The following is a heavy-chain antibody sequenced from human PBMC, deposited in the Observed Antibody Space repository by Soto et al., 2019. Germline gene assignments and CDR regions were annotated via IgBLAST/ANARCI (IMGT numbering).Heavy chain of an antibody. D-gene: IGHD2-2*01. J-gene: IGHJ6*03. CDR2: ISSSSSYI. CDR1: GFTFSSYS. Sequence: PGGSLRLSCAASGFTFSSYSMNWVRQAPGKGLEWVSSISSSSSYIYYADSVKGRFTISRDNAKNSLYLQMNSLRAEDTAVYYCAREDIVVVPAAQYYYYYMDVWGKGTTVTVS. V-gene: IGHV3-21*01. CDR3: AREDIVVVPAAQYYYYYMDV.